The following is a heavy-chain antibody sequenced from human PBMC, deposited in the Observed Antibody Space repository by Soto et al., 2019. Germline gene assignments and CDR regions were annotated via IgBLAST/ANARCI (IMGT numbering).Heavy chain of an antibody. D-gene: IGHD1-1*01. Sequence: GASVKVSCKASGYTFTSYDIYWVRQATGQGLELMGWMNPNTGNSGYAQKFQGRVTVTSDTSINTVHMELSSLRSEDTAVYYCARRAETNGWNGFGADKYYFDFWGQGTLVTVSS. CDR1: GYTFTSYD. V-gene: IGHV1-8*01. J-gene: IGHJ4*02. CDR2: MNPNTGNS. CDR3: ARRAETNGWNGFGADKYYFDF.